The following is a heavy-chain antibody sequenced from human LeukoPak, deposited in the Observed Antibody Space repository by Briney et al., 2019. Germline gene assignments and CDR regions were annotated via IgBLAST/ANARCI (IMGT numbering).Heavy chain of an antibody. D-gene: IGHD2-2*01. J-gene: IGHJ1*01. CDR3: AVAYCGSTSCYPEYFQH. V-gene: IGHV3-9*01. Sequence: GRSLRLSCAASGFTFDDYAMHWVRQAPGKGLEWVSGISWNSGSIGYADSVKGRFTISRDNAKNSLYLQMNSLRAEDTAVYYCAVAYCGSTSCYPEYFQHWGQGTLVTVSS. CDR1: GFTFDDYA. CDR2: ISWNSGSI.